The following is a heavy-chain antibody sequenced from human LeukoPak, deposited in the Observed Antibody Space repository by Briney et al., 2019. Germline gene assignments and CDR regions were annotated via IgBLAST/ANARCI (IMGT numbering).Heavy chain of an antibody. J-gene: IGHJ4*02. CDR3: ARAIDDGYNQPPFDY. CDR2: FDPEDGET. Sequence: ASVKVSCKVSGYTLTELSMHWVRQAPGKWLEWMGGFDPEDGETIYAQKFQGRVTITADKSTSTAYMELSSLRSEDTAVYYCARAIDDGYNQPPFDYWGQGTLVTVSS. D-gene: IGHD5-24*01. CDR1: GYTLTELS. V-gene: IGHV1-24*01.